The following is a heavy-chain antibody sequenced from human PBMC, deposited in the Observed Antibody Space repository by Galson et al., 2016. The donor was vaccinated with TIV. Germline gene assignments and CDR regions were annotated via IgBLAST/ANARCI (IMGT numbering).Heavy chain of an antibody. Sequence: SVKVSCKASGGTFTSFAISWVRQSRGQGLEWMGGTVPMFGIVTYAQKFQGKITLTADASTSTAYMELRSLRSDDTAVYYCARGGWSGDPGDCHYYYMDVWGKGTTVIVSS. CDR2: TVPMFGIV. J-gene: IGHJ6*03. D-gene: IGHD3-3*01. V-gene: IGHV1-69*13. CDR1: GGTFTSFA. CDR3: ARGGWSGDPGDCHYYYMDV.